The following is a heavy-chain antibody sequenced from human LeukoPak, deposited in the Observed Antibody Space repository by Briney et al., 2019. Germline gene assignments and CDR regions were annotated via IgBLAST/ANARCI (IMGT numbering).Heavy chain of an antibody. CDR1: GGTFSSYA. CDR2: IIPIFGTA. V-gene: IGHV1-69*13. D-gene: IGHD3-10*01. CDR3: ARAPVPGGSGSFLNYYYYYMDV. J-gene: IGHJ6*03. Sequence: SVKVSCKASGGTFSSYAISWVRQAPGQGLECMGGIIPIFGTANYAQKFQGRVTITADESTSTAYMELSSLRSEDTAVYHCARAPVPGGSGSFLNYYYYYMDVWGKGTTVTISS.